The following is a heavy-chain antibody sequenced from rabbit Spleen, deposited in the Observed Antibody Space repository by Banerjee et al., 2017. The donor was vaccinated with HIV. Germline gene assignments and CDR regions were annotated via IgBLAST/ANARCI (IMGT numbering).Heavy chain of an antibody. Sequence: QSLEESGGDLVKPEGSLTLTCTASGIDFSSTYYMCWVRQAPGKGLEWIACIDTGSSGFTYFATWAKGRFTCSKTSSTTVTLQMTRLTAADTATYFCARDTSSSFSSYGMDLWGPGTLVTVS. CDR1: GIDFSSTYY. J-gene: IGHJ6*01. V-gene: IGHV1S40*01. CDR3: ARDTSSSFSSYGMDL. D-gene: IGHD1-1*01. CDR2: IDTGSSGFT.